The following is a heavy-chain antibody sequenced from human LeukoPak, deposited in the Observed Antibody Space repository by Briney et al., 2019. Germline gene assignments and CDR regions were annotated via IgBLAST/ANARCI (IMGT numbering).Heavy chain of an antibody. J-gene: IGHJ6*02. Sequence: GGSLRPSCAASGFTLSSYEMNWVRQAPGKGLEWVSYIASGGGANRFYSESVKGRFTISRDNAKNSLYLHMNSLRAEDTGVYYCARIGTTTRGPAGLDVWGQGTTVTVSS. CDR2: IASGGGANR. D-gene: IGHD2/OR15-2a*01. CDR1: GFTLSSYE. V-gene: IGHV3-48*03. CDR3: ARIGTTTRGPAGLDV.